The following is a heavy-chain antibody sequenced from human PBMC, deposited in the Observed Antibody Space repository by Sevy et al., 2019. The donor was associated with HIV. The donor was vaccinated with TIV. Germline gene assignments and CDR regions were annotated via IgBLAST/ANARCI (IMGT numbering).Heavy chain of an antibody. CDR1: GGTFSSYA. CDR2: IIPIFGTA. Sequence: ASVKVSCKASGGTFSSYAISWVRQAPGQGLEWMGGIIPIFGTANYAQKFQGRVTITADKSTSTAYMELSSLRSEDTAVYYCARDGSPYCDYEETYYMDVWGKGTTVTVSS. D-gene: IGHD4-17*01. V-gene: IGHV1-69*06. J-gene: IGHJ6*03. CDR3: ARDGSPYCDYEETYYMDV.